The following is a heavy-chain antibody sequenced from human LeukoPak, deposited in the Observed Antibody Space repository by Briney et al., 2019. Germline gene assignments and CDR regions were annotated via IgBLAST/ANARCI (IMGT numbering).Heavy chain of an antibody. D-gene: IGHD2-2*01. CDR3: AVHCITISCPSPR. J-gene: IGHJ4*02. Sequence: PGGSLRLSCTASGFTFSYYWMSWVRQAPGKGLEWVANIKPDGSERYYVDSVKGRFTISRDNTKNSLYLQMNSLRAEDTAVYYCAVHCITISCPSPRWGQGTLVAVSS. CDR2: IKPDGSER. CDR1: GFTFSYYW. V-gene: IGHV3-7*03.